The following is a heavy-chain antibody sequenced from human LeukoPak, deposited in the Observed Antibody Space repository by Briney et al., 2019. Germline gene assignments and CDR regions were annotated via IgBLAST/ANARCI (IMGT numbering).Heavy chain of an antibody. J-gene: IGHJ3*02. D-gene: IGHD2-8*01. CDR1: GDSISYFY. CDR3: ARERGCTNGVCSGSDAFDI. V-gene: IGHV4-59*01. CDR2: IYYSGST. Sequence: SETLSLTCTVSGDSISYFYWGWIRQPPGKGLEWIGYIYYSGSTNYNPSLKSRVTISVDTSKNQFSLKLSSVTAADTAVYYCARERGCTNGVCSGSDAFDIWGQGTMVTVSS.